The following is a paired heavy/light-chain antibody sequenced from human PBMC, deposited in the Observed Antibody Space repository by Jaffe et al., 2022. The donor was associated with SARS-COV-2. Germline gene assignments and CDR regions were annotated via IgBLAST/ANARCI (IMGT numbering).Light chain of an antibody. Sequence: DIQMTQSPSSLSASVGDRVTITCRASQSISSYLNWYQQKPGKAPKLLIYAASSLQSGVPSRFSGSGSGTDFTLTISSLQPEDFATYYCQQSYSTSTFGGGTKVEIK. J-gene: IGKJ4*01. V-gene: IGKV1-39*01. CDR1: QSISSY. CDR3: QQSYSTST. CDR2: AAS.
Heavy chain of an antibody. CDR1: GFTFSSYS. D-gene: IGHD2-15*01. CDR2: ISSSSSYI. CDR3: ARDPLPQGGNPSLGFDY. V-gene: IGHV3-21*01. Sequence: EVQLVESGGGLVKPGGSLRLSCAASGFTFSSYSMNWVRQAPGKGLEWVSSISSSSSYIYYADSVKGRFTISRDNAKNSLYLQMNSLRAEDTAVYYCARDPLPQGGNPSLGFDYWGQGTLVTVSS. J-gene: IGHJ4*02.